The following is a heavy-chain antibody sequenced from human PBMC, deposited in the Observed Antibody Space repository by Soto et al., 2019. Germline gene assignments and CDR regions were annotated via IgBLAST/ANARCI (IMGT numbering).Heavy chain of an antibody. CDR1: GFTFSSYS. CDR2: ISSSSSYI. CDR3: ANGIAAAGPTQD. V-gene: IGHV3-21*01. D-gene: IGHD6-13*01. J-gene: IGHJ4*02. Sequence: GSLRLSCAASGFTFSSYSMNWVRQAPGKGLEWVSSISSSSSYIYYADSLKGRFTISRDNAKNSLYLQMNSLRAEDTAVYYCANGIAAAGPTQDWGQGTLVTVSS.